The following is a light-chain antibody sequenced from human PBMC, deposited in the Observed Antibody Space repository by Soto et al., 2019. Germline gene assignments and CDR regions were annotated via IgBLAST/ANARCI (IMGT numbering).Light chain of an antibody. CDR1: QSVSSK. CDR3: QQYYNWPLEYT. CDR2: TAS. J-gene: IGKJ2*01. V-gene: IGKV3-15*01. Sequence: EIVMTQSPGTLSVSPGERVTLSCRASQSVSSKVAGYQQKPGQAPRLLIFTASLRATGVPARFSGSGSGTEFTLTISSLQSEDFAVYWCQQYYNWPLEYTFGQGTKLEI.